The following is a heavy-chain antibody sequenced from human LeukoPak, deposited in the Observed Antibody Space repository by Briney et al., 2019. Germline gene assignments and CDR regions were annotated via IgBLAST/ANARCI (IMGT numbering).Heavy chain of an antibody. D-gene: IGHD3/OR15-3a*01. Sequence: GGSLRLSCAASGFTFSTYGMHWVRQAPGKGLEWVAFIRYDGSNKYYADSVKGRFTISRDNSKNTLYLQMNSLRAEDTAVYYCAKAGTGYYMFSAFDIWGQGTMVTVSS. J-gene: IGHJ3*02. CDR1: GFTFSTYG. CDR2: IRYDGSNK. V-gene: IGHV3-30*02. CDR3: AKAGTGYYMFSAFDI.